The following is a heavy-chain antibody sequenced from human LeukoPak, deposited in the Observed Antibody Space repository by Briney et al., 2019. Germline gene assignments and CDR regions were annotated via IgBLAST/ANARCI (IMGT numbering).Heavy chain of an antibody. D-gene: IGHD1-26*01. CDR2: ISYSGT. V-gene: IGHV4-39*01. J-gene: IGHJ4*02. CDR3: ARRTSNPVGAIDY. Sequence: SETLSLTCTVSGGSITISNYYWGWIRQPPGRGLEWIGSISYSGTYYNPSLKSRLTISVDTSKNHFSLNLRSVTAADTAVYYCARRTSNPVGAIDYWGQGTLVTVSS. CDR1: GGSITISNYY.